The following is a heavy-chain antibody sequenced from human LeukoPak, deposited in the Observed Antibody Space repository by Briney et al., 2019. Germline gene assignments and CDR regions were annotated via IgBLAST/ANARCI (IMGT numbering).Heavy chain of an antibody. CDR1: GASISNSNW. J-gene: IGHJ4*02. CDR3: ARVILGYSYGLDN. Sequence: PSGTLSLTWAVTGASISNSNWWTWVRQPPGKGLEWIGEINHSGSTNYNPSLKSRVTISVDTSKNQFFLKLSSVTAADTAMYYCARVILGYSYGLDNWGQGTLVTVSS. D-gene: IGHD5-18*01. V-gene: IGHV4-4*02. CDR2: INHSGST.